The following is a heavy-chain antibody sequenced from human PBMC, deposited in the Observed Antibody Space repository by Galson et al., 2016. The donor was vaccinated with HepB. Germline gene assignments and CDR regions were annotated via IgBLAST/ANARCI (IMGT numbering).Heavy chain of an antibody. CDR2: ISSDGSFT. CDR3: TRQEVTSYSDAFDL. J-gene: IGHJ3*01. V-gene: IGHV3-74*03. D-gene: IGHD2-21*01. Sequence: SLSLSCAASGFKFSNFWMHWVRHVPGKGLLWVSRISSDGSFTTYADSVKGRFTVSRDNMRNTLFLKMDDLRAEDTATYFCTRQEVTSYSDAFDLWGQGTRVAVSS. CDR1: GFKFSNFW.